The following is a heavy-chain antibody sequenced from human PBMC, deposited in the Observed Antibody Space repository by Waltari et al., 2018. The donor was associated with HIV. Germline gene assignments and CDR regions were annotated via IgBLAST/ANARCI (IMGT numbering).Heavy chain of an antibody. D-gene: IGHD5-18*01. CDR2: SGRSGSAT. Sequence: EVQFLESGGGLERPGGSLSLSCIASGFNFDILAMTWVRHAPGKGREELLNSGRSGSATSYAVSGKGRATIARDNSMDMLSRLMKSRRVDDTAVYHCVTSGYNFVEFGHRLDFWGRGILVTVS. CDR1: GFNFDILA. CDR3: VTSGYNFVEFGHRLDF. J-gene: IGHJ4*02. V-gene: IGHV3-23*01.